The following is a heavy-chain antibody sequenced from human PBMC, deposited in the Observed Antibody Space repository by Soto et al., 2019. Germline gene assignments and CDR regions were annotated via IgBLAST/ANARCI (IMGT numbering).Heavy chain of an antibody. CDR3: ARGTYDYVWGSYRPNYSDY. CDR2: IIPIFGTA. V-gene: IGHV1-69*13. Sequence: GASVKVSCKASGGTFSSYAISWVRQAPGQGLEWMGGIIPIFGTANYAQKFQGRVTITADESTSTAYMELSSLRSEDTAVYYCARGTYDYVWGSYRPNYSDYWGQGTLVTVSS. D-gene: IGHD3-16*02. CDR1: GGTFSSYA. J-gene: IGHJ4*02.